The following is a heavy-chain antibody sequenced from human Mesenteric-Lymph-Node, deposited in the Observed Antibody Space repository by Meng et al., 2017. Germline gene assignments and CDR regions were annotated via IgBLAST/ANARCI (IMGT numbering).Heavy chain of an antibody. CDR3: ARDHYDSSGYSFDY. V-gene: IGHV1-69*01. Sequence: QLVQSGAEVKKAGSSVKVACKASGGTFSSYAISWVRQAPGQWLEWMGGIIPIFGTANYAQKFQGRVTITADESTSTAYMELSSLRSEDTAVYYCARDHYDSSGYSFDYWGQGTLVTVSS. J-gene: IGHJ4*02. CDR1: GGTFSSYA. D-gene: IGHD3-22*01. CDR2: IIPIFGTA.